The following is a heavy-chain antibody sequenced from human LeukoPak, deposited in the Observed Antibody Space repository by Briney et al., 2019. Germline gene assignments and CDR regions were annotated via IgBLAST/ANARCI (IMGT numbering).Heavy chain of an antibody. Sequence: SETLSLTCAASGYSISSGYYWGWIRQPPGKGLEWIGSIYHSGSTYYNPSLKSRVTISVDTSKNQFSLKLSSVTAADTAVYYCARGGLLDYGDYAAFDYWGQGTLVTVSS. CDR1: GYSISSGYY. D-gene: IGHD4-17*01. CDR3: ARGGLLDYGDYAAFDY. CDR2: IYHSGST. J-gene: IGHJ4*02. V-gene: IGHV4-38-2*01.